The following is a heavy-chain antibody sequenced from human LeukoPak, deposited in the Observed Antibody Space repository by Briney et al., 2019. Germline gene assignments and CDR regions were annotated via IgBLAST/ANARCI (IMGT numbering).Heavy chain of an antibody. Sequence: GASAKVSCKASGYTFTSYGISWVRQAPGQGLEWMGWISAYNGNTNYAQKLQGRVTMTTDTSTSTAYMELRSLRSDDTAVYYCARVQDTYYYDSSGYYPLDYWGQGTLVTVSS. V-gene: IGHV1-18*01. CDR3: ARVQDTYYYDSSGYYPLDY. CDR2: ISAYNGNT. J-gene: IGHJ4*02. D-gene: IGHD3-22*01. CDR1: GYTFTSYG.